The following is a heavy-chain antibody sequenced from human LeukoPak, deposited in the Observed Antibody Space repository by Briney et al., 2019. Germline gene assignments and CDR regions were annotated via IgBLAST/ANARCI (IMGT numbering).Heavy chain of an antibody. CDR3: GRGHDFLRGFQIEIRKDV. CDR2: IYYSGST. CDR1: GGSISSYY. V-gene: IGHV4-59*01. Sequence: PSETLSLTCTVSGGSISSYYWSWIRQPPGKGLEWIGYIYYSGSTNYNPSLKSRVTISVDTSKNQFSLKLSSVTAADTAVYYCGRGHDFLRGFQIEIRKDVWGQGTTVTVSS. J-gene: IGHJ6*02. D-gene: IGHD3-3*01.